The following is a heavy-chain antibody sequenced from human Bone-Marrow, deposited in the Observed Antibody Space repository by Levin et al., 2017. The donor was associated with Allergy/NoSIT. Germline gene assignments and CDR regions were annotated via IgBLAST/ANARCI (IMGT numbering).Heavy chain of an antibody. V-gene: IGHV4-39*07. J-gene: IGHJ4*02. CDR1: GGSIRGSSYY. Sequence: PSETLSLTCAVSGGSIRGSSYYWGWIRQPPGKGLEWLGSSYYSGSTVYNPSFKSRITISVDTSENKFSLKLYSVTAADTALYYCATNGTLTSRGGFQHGHYFDTWGQGTLVAVSS. CDR3: ATNGTLTSRGGFQHGHYFDT. CDR2: SYYSGST. D-gene: IGHD4-17*01.